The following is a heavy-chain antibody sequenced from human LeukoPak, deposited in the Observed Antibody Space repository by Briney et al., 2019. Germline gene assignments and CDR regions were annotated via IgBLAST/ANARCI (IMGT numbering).Heavy chain of an antibody. V-gene: IGHV3-64D*09. Sequence: GGSLRLSCSASGFTFSGYAMHWVRQAPGKGLEFVSAITSNGGSTYYADSVKGRFTISRDNSKNTLSLQMNSLGAEDTAVYYCVKSASAGWYTFDYWGQGTLVTVSS. CDR2: ITSNGGST. CDR1: GFTFSGYA. J-gene: IGHJ4*02. D-gene: IGHD6-19*01. CDR3: VKSASAGWYTFDY.